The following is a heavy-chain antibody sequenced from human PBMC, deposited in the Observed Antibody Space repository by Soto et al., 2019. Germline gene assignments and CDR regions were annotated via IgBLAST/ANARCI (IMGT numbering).Heavy chain of an antibody. CDR2: NFWDDEK. J-gene: IGHJ3*02. V-gene: IGHV2-5*02. CDR3: AHPDPYDSSGYLAFDI. Sequence: QITLKESGPTLVKPTQTLTLTCTFSGFSHTTSGVGVGWIRQPPGKPLEWLAINFWDDEKGYSPSLKSRLTIAKDTSKTHVGLSMTNMDPVDTGTYDCAHPDPYDSSGYLAFDIWGQGTMVIVSS. CDR1: GFSHTTSGVG. D-gene: IGHD3-22*01.